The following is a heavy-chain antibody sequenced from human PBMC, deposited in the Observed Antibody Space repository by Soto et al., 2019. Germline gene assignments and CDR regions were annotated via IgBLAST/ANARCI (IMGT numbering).Heavy chain of an antibody. D-gene: IGHD1-26*01. CDR3: ARDRGSYYMFYYYGMDV. J-gene: IGHJ6*02. CDR2: IKQDGSEK. Sequence: SLRLSCAASGLTFSSYWMSWVRQAPGKGLEWVANIKQDGSEKYYVDSVKGRFTISRDNAKNPLYLQMNSLRAEDAAVYYCARDRGSYYMFYYYGMDVWGQGTTVTVSS. CDR1: GLTFSSYW. V-gene: IGHV3-7*03.